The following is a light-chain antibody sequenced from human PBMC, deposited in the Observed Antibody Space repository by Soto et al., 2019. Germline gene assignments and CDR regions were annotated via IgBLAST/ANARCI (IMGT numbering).Light chain of an antibody. Sequence: QSVLTQSPSASASLGASVKLTCTLSSGHSSYAIAWHQQQPEKGPRYLMKLNSDGSHSKGDGIPDRFSGSSSGAERYLTISSLQSEDEDDYYCQTWGTGTRGVFGGGTKLTVL. CDR1: SGHSSYA. V-gene: IGLV4-69*01. CDR2: LNSDGSH. J-gene: IGLJ3*02. CDR3: QTWGTGTRGV.